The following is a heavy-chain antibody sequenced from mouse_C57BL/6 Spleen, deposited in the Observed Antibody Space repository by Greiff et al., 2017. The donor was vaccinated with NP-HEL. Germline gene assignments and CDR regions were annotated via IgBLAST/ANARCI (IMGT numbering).Heavy chain of an antibody. CDR2: IDPSDSYT. Sequence: VQLQQPGAELVMPGASVKLSCKASGYTFTSYWMHWVKQRPGQGLEWIGEIDPSDSYTNYNQKFKGKSTLTVDKSSSTAYLQLSSLTSEDSAVYYCARHYGRDYAMDYWGQGTSVTVAS. CDR3: ARHYGRDYAMDY. CDR1: GYTFTSYW. J-gene: IGHJ4*01. D-gene: IGHD1-1*01. V-gene: IGHV1-69*01.